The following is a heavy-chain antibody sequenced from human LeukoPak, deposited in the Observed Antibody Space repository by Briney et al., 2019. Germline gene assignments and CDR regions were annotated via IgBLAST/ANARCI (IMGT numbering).Heavy chain of an antibody. D-gene: IGHD3-9*01. J-gene: IGHJ4*02. CDR3: AKDNEITYYDILTGLWYFDY. Sequence: GGSLRLSCAASGFTFSSYAMSWVRQAPGKGLEWVSAISGSGGSTYYADSVKGRFTISRDNSKNTLYLQMNSLRAEDTAVYYCAKDNEITYYDILTGLWYFDYWGQGTLVTASS. CDR2: ISGSGGST. V-gene: IGHV3-23*01. CDR1: GFTFSSYA.